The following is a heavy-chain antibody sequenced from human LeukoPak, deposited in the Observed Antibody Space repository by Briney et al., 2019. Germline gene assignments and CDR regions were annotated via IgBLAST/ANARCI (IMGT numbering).Heavy chain of an antibody. V-gene: IGHV3-23*01. CDR3: AGGGYCSSASCYRSLGY. J-gene: IGHJ4*02. D-gene: IGHD2-2*01. Sequence: GGSLRLSCAASGFSFSSYAMTWVRQAPGKGLEWVSAISDSGGHTYHADSVRGRYTISRDNSKNTVYLQMNSLRVEDTALYYCAGGGYCSSASCYRSLGYWGQGTLVTVSS. CDR1: GFSFSSYA. CDR2: ISDSGGHT.